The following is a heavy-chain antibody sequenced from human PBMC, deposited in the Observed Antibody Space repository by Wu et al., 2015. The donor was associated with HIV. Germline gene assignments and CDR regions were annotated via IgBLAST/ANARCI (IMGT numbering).Heavy chain of an antibody. V-gene: IGHV1-18*01. J-gene: IGHJ6*02. Sequence: VQSGAEVKKPGASLKVSCKASGYTFNSYGISWVRQAPGQGLEWMGWISAYTGITNYAQKFQGRVSMTTDTSTSTAYKLRSLRFDDTAVYYCARDWPGQQLTPLANYYYAMDVWGQGTTVTVSS. D-gene: IGHD6-13*01. CDR2: ISAYTGIT. CDR1: GYTFNSYG. CDR3: ARDWPGQQLTPLANYYYAMDV.